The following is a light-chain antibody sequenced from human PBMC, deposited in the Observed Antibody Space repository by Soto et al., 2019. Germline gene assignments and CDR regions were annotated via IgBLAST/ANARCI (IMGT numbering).Light chain of an antibody. CDR2: DAS. CDR3: QQYNNWPPIT. CDR1: QSVSIY. V-gene: IGKV3-11*01. J-gene: IGKJ5*01. Sequence: EFVLTQSPATLSLSPGERATLSCRASQSVSIYLAWYQQRPGQAPRLLIYDASNRATGIPARFSGSGSGTEFTLSISSLQSEDSAVYYCQQYNNWPPITFGQGTRLEIK.